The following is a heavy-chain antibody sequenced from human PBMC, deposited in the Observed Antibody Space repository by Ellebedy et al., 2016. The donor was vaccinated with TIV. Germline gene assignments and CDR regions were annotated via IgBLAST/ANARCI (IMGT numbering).Heavy chain of an antibody. V-gene: IGHV4-4*07. CDR3: ARDTEYSYSFDY. CDR2: IYCSGAT. CDR1: GASTNSYH. D-gene: IGHD3-10*01. J-gene: IGHJ4*02. Sequence: MPSETLSLTCRVSGASTNSYHWTWIRQPAGKGLEWIGRIYCSGATRYSPSLKSRVTMSIDTSKNEFSLRLSPVTAADTAVYYCARDTEYSYSFDYWGQGIQVTVSS.